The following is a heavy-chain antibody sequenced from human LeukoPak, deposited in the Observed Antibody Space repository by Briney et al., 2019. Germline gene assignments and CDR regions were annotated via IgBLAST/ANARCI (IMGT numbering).Heavy chain of an antibody. D-gene: IGHD3-22*01. Sequence: ASVKVSCKVSGYTLTELSMHWVRQAPGKGLEWVGGFDPEDGETIYAQKFQGRVTMTEDTSTDTAYMELSSLRSEDTAVYYCARPTGDSSGYYFVYWGQGTLVTVSS. CDR2: FDPEDGET. CDR1: GYTLTELS. V-gene: IGHV1-24*01. CDR3: ARPTGDSSGYYFVY. J-gene: IGHJ4*02.